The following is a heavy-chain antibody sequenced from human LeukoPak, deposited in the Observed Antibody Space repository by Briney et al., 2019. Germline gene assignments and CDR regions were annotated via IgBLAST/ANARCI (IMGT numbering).Heavy chain of an antibody. D-gene: IGHD2-2*01. Sequence: SETLSLTCTVSGGSISSYYWSWIRQPPGKGLEWIGYIYYSGSTNYNPSLKSRVTISVDTSKNQFSLKLSSVTAADTAVYYCARRGYCSSTSCYVHSGPFDPWGQGTLVTVSS. CDR1: GGSISSYY. CDR2: IYYSGST. J-gene: IGHJ5*02. CDR3: ARRGYCSSTSCYVHSGPFDP. V-gene: IGHV4-59*01.